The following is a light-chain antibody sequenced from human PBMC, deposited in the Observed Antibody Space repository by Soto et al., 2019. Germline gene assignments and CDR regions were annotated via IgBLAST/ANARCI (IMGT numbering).Light chain of an antibody. CDR2: GNS. Sequence: QSVLTQPPSVSGAPGQRVTISCTGSSSNIGAGYDVHWYQQLPGTAPKLLIYGNSHRPSGVPDRFSGSKSGTSASLAITGLQAEDEADYYCQSYDSSLSGVVFGTGTQLTVL. J-gene: IGLJ1*01. CDR1: SSNIGAGYD. V-gene: IGLV1-40*01. CDR3: QSYDSSLSGVV.